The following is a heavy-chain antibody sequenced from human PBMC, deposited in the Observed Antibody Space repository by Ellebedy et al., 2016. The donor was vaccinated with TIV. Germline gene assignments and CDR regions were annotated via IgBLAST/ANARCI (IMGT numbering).Heavy chain of an antibody. CDR1: GGSISSYY. J-gene: IGHJ1*01. D-gene: IGHD4-23*01. Sequence: SETLSLXXAVSGGSISSYYWSWIRQPPGKGLEWIGYIYYSGSTYYNPSLKSRVTISVDTSKNQFSLTLSSVTAADPAVYYCASYGGNPPEYFQHWGQGTLVTVSS. V-gene: IGHV4-30-4*01. CDR3: ASYGGNPPEYFQH. CDR2: IYYSGST.